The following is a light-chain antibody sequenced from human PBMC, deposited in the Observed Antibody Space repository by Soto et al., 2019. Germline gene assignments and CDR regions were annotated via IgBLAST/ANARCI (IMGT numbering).Light chain of an antibody. CDR2: RNN. J-gene: IGLJ2*01. CDR3: AAWDDSLSVPV. CDR1: SSNIGSNY. Sequence: QSVLTQPPSASGTPGQRVTISCSGSSSNIGSNYVYWYQQLPGTAPKLLIYRNNQRPSGVPDRFSGSKSGTSASLAISGPRSEDEADYYCAAWDDSLSVPVFGGGTKLTVL. V-gene: IGLV1-47*01.